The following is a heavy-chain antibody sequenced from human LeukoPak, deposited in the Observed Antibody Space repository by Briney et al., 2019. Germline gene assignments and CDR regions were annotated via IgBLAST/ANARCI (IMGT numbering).Heavy chain of an antibody. D-gene: IGHD5-12*01. J-gene: IGHJ4*02. CDR2: IWPDGSNK. CDR3: ARNNHGYDWDS. CDR1: GFTFSNYG. Sequence: PGGSLRLSCAASGFTFSNYGMHWVRQAPGKGLVWAAVIWPDGSNKYYADSVKGRFTVSRDNSKNTLYLQMNSLRAEDTAAYYCARNNHGYDWDSWGRGPLVTVSS. V-gene: IGHV3-33*01.